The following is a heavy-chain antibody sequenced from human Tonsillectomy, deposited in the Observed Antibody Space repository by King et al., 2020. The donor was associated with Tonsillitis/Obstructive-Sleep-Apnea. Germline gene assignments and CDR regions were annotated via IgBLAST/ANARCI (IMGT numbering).Heavy chain of an antibody. CDR3: ATLRSGVFDQGIQLLFDY. CDR2: VYPGDSDT. D-gene: IGHD5-18*01. CDR1: GYSFSSYW. J-gene: IGHJ4*02. Sequence: QLVQSGAEVKKPGEFLKISCQGSGYSFSSYWIGWVRQMPGKGLEWMGIVYPGDSDTRYSPSFQGQVTISADKSISTAYLQWSSLKASDTAMYYCATLRSGVFDQGIQLLFDYWGQGTLVTVSS. V-gene: IGHV5-51*03.